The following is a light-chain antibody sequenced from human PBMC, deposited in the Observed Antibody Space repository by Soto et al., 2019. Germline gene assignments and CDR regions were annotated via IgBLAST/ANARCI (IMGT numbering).Light chain of an antibody. CDR2: AAS. J-gene: IGKJ2*01. V-gene: IGKV3-20*01. Sequence: EIVLTQSPGTLSLSPGERATLSCRASQSVSSSYLAWYQQKPGQAPRLLIYAASSRATGIPDRFSGSGSGTDFTLTIRRLEPEDFAVYYYHQYPGYTFGQGTKLEIK. CDR1: QSVSSSY. CDR3: HQYPGYT.